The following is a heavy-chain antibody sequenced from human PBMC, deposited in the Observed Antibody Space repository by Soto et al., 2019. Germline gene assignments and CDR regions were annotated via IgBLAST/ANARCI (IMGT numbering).Heavy chain of an antibody. D-gene: IGHD2-2*01. Sequence: SETLSLTCTVSGGSISSSSYYWGWIRQPPGKGLEWIGSIYYSGSTYYNPSLKSRVTISVDTSKNQFSLKLSSVTAADTAVYYCARLRDIVVVPAAMPRVLFDYWGQGTLVTVSS. CDR2: IYYSGST. CDR3: ARLRDIVVVPAAMPRVLFDY. CDR1: GGSISSSSYY. J-gene: IGHJ4*02. V-gene: IGHV4-39*01.